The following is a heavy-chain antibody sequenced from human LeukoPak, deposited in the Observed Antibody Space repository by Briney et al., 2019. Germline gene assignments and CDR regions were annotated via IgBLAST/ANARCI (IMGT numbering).Heavy chain of an antibody. V-gene: IGHV3-74*01. Sequence: GSLRLSCAASGFTFSNHWMHWVRQAPGKGLMWVSRINRGGSRTDYADSVKGRFTISRDNAKNTLYLQMNSLRLEDTAVYYCARENLAAAADYWGQGTVVTVSS. CDR3: ARENLAAAADY. D-gene: IGHD6-25*01. J-gene: IGHJ4*02. CDR1: GFTFSNHW. CDR2: INRGGSRT.